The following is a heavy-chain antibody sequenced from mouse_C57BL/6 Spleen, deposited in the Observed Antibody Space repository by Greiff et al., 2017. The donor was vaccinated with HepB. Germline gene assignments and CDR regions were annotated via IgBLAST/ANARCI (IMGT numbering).Heavy chain of an antibody. CDR3: ARSGQLRLRSRHYAMDY. CDR1: GYTFTSYW. V-gene: IGHV1-55*01. D-gene: IGHD3-2*02. J-gene: IGHJ4*01. CDR2: IYPGSGST. Sequence: QVQLQQPGAELVKPGASVKMSCKASGYTFTSYWITWVKQRPGQGLEWIGDIYPGSGSTNYNEKFKSKATLTVDTSSSTAYMQLSSLTSEDSAVYYCARSGQLRLRSRHYAMDYWGQGTSVTVSS.